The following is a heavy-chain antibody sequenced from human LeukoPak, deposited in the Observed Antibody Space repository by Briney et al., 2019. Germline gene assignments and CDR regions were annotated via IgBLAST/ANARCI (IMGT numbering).Heavy chain of an antibody. V-gene: IGHV1-46*01. Sequence: GASVKLSCKAFGYTFTSLYMHWVRQAPGQGLEWRGIINPSGGSTSYAQKFQGRVTMTRDTSTSTVYMELSSLRSEDTAVYYCARAKTYYYGSGSYSLDYWGQGTLVTVSS. J-gene: IGHJ4*02. CDR3: ARAKTYYYGSGSYSLDY. D-gene: IGHD3-10*01. CDR2: INPSGGST. CDR1: GYTFTSLY.